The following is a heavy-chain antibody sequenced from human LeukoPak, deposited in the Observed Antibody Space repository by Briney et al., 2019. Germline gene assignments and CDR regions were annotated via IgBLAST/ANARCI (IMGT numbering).Heavy chain of an antibody. CDR2: ISSSSSYM. V-gene: IGHV3-21*04. J-gene: IGHJ3*02. Sequence: PGGSLRLSCAASGFTFSSFTMNWVRQPPGKGLEWVSTISSSSSYMYYADSVKGRFTISRDNAKNSLYLQMNTLRAEDTAVYYCAKDPKHTVVTPAFDIWGQGTMVTVSS. D-gene: IGHD4-23*01. CDR1: GFTFSSFT. CDR3: AKDPKHTVVTPAFDI.